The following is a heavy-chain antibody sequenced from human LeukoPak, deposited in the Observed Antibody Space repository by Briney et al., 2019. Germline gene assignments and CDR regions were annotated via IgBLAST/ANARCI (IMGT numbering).Heavy chain of an antibody. D-gene: IGHD1-26*01. V-gene: IGHV3-66*03. CDR3: AKDLAGATHWYFDY. CDR2: IYSDNT. CDR1: GFTVSSNS. J-gene: IGHJ4*02. Sequence: PGGSLRLSCTVSGFTVSSNSMSWVRQAPGKGLEWVSFIYSDNTHYSDSMKGRFTISRDNAKNSLYLQMNSLRAEDTAVYYCAKDLAGATHWYFDYWGQGTLVTVSS.